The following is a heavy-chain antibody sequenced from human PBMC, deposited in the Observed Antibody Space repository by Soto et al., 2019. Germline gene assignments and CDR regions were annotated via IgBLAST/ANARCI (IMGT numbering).Heavy chain of an antibody. CDR3: ARGVVLVPAATFDY. CDR2: INHSGST. J-gene: IGHJ4*02. D-gene: IGHD2-2*01. V-gene: IGHV4-34*01. Sequence: SETLSLTCAVYGGSFSGYYWSWIRQPPGKGLEWIGEINHSGSTNYNPSLKSRVTISVDTSKNQFSLKLSSVTAADTAVYYCARGVVLVPAATFDYWGQGTLVTVSS. CDR1: GGSFSGYY.